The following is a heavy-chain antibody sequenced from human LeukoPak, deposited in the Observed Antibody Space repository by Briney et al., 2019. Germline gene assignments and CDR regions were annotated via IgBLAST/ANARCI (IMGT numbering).Heavy chain of an antibody. CDR2: INPSGGST. J-gene: IGHJ3*02. D-gene: IGHD2-2*01. CDR3: AHSLVPAAITAAFDI. CDR1: GYTCTSYY. V-gene: IGHV1-46*01. Sequence: ASVKVSCKASGYTCTSYYMHWVRQAPGQGLEWMGIINPSGGSTSYAQKFQGRVTMTRDTSTSTVYMELSSLRSEDTAVYYCAHSLVPAAITAAFDIWGQGTMVTVSS.